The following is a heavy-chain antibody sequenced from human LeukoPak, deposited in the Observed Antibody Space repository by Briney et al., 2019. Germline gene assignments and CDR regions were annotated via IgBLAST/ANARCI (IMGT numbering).Heavy chain of an antibody. CDR1: GFNFSRYS. V-gene: IGHV3-7*01. D-gene: IGHD3-10*01. J-gene: IGHJ4*02. CDR2: IKQDGSVI. Sequence: GGSLRLSCAASGFNFSRYSMTWVRQAPGEGLEFVANIKQDGSVISYVDSVKGRFTISRDNAKNSVHLQMNSLRVEDTAVYYCAKDRGWTTFDSWGQGTLVAVSS. CDR3: AKDRGWTTFDS.